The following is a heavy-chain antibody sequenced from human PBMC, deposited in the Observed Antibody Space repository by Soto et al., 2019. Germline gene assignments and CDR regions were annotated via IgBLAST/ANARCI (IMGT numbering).Heavy chain of an antibody. Sequence: GASVKVSWKASGVRFRSYAMSWVRQAPGQGLERMGGIIPIFGTANYAQKFQGRVTITADESTSTAYMELSSLRSEDTAVYYCARDKDFWSGYRGYYYYGMDVWGQGTTVTVSS. J-gene: IGHJ6*02. CDR3: ARDKDFWSGYRGYYYYGMDV. V-gene: IGHV1-69*13. CDR2: IIPIFGTA. CDR1: GVRFRSYA. D-gene: IGHD3-3*01.